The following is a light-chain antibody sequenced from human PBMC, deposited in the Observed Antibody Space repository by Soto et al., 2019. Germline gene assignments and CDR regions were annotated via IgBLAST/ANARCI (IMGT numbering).Light chain of an antibody. CDR1: QSISNY. V-gene: IGKV1-39*01. CDR2: AAS. CDR3: QQSFSPLWT. J-gene: IGKJ1*01. Sequence: DIQMTQSPSSLSASVGDRVTITCRASQSISNYLNWYQQKTGKATKLLIYAASSMQSGVPSRFSGSGSETDFTLTISSLQPDDSATYYCQQSFSPLWTVGQGTKVEV.